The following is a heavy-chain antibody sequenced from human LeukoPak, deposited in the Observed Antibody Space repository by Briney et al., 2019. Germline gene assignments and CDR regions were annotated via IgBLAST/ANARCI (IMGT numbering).Heavy chain of an antibody. D-gene: IGHD6-13*01. CDR3: AKAIRSRSWYDDYFVS. J-gene: IGHJ4*02. CDR2: IYSGGST. V-gene: IGHV3-66*02. Sequence: GGSLRLSCAASGFTVSSNYMSWVRQAPGKGLEWVSVIYSGGSTYYADSVKGRFTISRDNSKNTLYLQMNSLRAEDTAVYYCAKAIRSRSWYDDYFVSWGQGTLVTVSS. CDR1: GFTVSSNY.